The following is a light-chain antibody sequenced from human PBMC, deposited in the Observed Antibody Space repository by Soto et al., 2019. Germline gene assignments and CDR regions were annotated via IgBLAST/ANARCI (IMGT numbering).Light chain of an antibody. J-gene: IGKJ4*01. CDR3: QQRSNWPPLT. CDR2: DAS. CDR1: QSVSSN. Sequence: EIVMTQSPATLSVSPGERATLSCRASQSVSSNVAWYQQIPGQTPRLLIYDASNRATGIPARFSGSGSGTDFTLTISSLEPEDFAVYYCQQRSNWPPLTFGGGTKVDIK. V-gene: IGKV3-11*01.